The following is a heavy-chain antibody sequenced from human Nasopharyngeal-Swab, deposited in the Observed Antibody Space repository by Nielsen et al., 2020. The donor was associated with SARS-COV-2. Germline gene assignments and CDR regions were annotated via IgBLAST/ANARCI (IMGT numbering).Heavy chain of an antibody. CDR3: ARAYPELRYFDWLLGGPDY. CDR1: GFTFSSYS. V-gene: IGHV3-21*01. J-gene: IGHJ4*02. Sequence: GGSLRLSCAASGFTFSSYSMNWVRQAPGKGLEWVSSISSSSSYIYYADSVKGRFTISRDNAKNSLYLQMNSLRAEDTAVYYCARAYPELRYFDWLLGGPDYWGQGTLVTVSS. D-gene: IGHD3-9*01. CDR2: ISSSSSYI.